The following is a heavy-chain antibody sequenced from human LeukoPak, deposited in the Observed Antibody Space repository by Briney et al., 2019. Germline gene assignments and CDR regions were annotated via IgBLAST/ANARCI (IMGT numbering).Heavy chain of an antibody. J-gene: IGHJ4*02. V-gene: IGHV3-11*01. CDR3: VRWSGGYDY. Sequence: PGGSLRLSCAASGFTFSDYYMGWHRQAPGKGLECVSYISSSGDSIYCADSVKGRFTISRDNGKNSLYLQMNSLRAEDTAVYYCVRWSGGYDYWGRGTLVTVSS. CDR2: ISSSGDSI. CDR1: GFTFSDYY. D-gene: IGHD2-15*01.